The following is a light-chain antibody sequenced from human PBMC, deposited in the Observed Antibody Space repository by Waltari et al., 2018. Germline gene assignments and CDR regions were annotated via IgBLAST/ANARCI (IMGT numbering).Light chain of an antibody. CDR2: GAS. CDR3: LQRSNWPYS. J-gene: IGKJ2*03. V-gene: IGKV3-15*01. CDR1: QSVSSS. Sequence: EIVMTQSPATLSLSPGERVTLSCRASQSVSSSLAWYQQKPGQAPRLLIYGASSRATGIPDRFSGSGSGTDFTLTISSLEPEDVAVYYCLQRSNWPYSFGQGTKVEIK.